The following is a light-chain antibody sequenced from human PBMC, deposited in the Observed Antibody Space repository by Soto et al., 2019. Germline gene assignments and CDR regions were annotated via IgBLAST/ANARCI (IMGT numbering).Light chain of an antibody. CDR1: KSVSTS. CDR3: QQHNNWHPFT. J-gene: IGKJ5*01. CDR2: GAS. Sequence: EIVMTQSPATLSVSPGERAILSCRASKSVSTSLGWYQQKPGQAPRLLIFGASTRATGIPARFSGSGSGTEFTLTISSLQSEDSAVYYCQQHNNWHPFTFGQGTRLEI. V-gene: IGKV3-15*01.